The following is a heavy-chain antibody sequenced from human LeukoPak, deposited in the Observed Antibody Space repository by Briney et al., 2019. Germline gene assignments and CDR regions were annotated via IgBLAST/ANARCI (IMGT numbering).Heavy chain of an antibody. D-gene: IGHD3-22*01. CDR1: GGSVSSGNYY. CDR2: IYYSGST. CDR3: ARDPSGYFNH. J-gene: IGHJ5*02. V-gene: IGHV4-61*01. Sequence: SETLSLTCTVSGGSVSSGNYYWSWIRQPPGKRLDWIGYIYYSGSTNYNPSLKSRVTISVDTSKNQFSLRLSSVTAADTAVYYCARDPSGYFNHWGQGTLATVSS.